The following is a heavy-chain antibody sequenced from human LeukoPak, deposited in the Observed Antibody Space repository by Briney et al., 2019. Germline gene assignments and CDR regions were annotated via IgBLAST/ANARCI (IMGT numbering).Heavy chain of an antibody. J-gene: IGHJ3*02. CDR3: AKTGYCGGDCYSGAFDI. CDR2: ISGSGGST. D-gene: IGHD2-21*02. Sequence: GGSLRLSCAASGFTFSSYAMSWVRRAPGKGLEWVSAISGSGGSTYYADSVKGRFTISRDNSKYTLYLQMNSLRAEDTAVYYCAKTGYCGGDCYSGAFDIWGQGTMVTVSS. V-gene: IGHV3-23*01. CDR1: GFTFSSYA.